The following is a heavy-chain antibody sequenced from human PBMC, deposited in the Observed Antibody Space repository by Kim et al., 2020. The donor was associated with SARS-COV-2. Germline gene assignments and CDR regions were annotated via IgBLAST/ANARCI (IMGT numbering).Heavy chain of an antibody. Sequence: GGSLRLSCAASGFTFSSYSMNWVRQAPGKGLEWVSYISSSSSTIYYADSVKGRFTISRDNAKNSLYLQMNSLRDEDTAVYYCARGPRVPWLVPPFDYWGQGTLVTVSS. D-gene: IGHD6-19*01. CDR1: GFTFSSYS. CDR2: ISSSSSTI. CDR3: ARGPRVPWLVPPFDY. V-gene: IGHV3-48*02. J-gene: IGHJ4*02.